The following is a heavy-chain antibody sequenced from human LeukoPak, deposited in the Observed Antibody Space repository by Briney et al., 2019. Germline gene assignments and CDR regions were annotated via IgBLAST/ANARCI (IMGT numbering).Heavy chain of an antibody. V-gene: IGHV1-2*02. Sequence: GPPVKVSCTASGYAFTGFYMHWVRQAPGQGLEWVGWINPNSGGTNYAQKFQGRVTMTRDTSISTAYMELSRLRSDDTAVYYCASWGYCSSTSCSGFDPWGQGTLVTVSS. D-gene: IGHD2-2*01. J-gene: IGHJ5*02. CDR2: INPNSGGT. CDR1: GYAFTGFY. CDR3: ASWGYCSSTSCSGFDP.